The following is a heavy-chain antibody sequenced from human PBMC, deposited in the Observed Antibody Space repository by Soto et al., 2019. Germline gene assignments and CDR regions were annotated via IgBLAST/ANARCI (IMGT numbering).Heavy chain of an antibody. CDR3: VTGQYCDY. V-gene: IGHV3-15*01. J-gene: IGHJ4*02. Sequence: GGSLRLSCIVSGFTFSNAWINWVRQAPGKGLEWVGRIKSKPDGGTTDYAAPVRGRFTISRDDSKNTVYLQMNSLKTEDTALYYCVTGQYCDYWGQGTLVTVSS. CDR2: IKSKPDGGTT. CDR1: GFTFSNAW.